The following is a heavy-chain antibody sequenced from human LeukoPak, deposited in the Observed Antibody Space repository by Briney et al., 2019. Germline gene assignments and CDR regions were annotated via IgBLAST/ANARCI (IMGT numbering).Heavy chain of an antibody. V-gene: IGHV3-15*01. Sequence: GGSLRLSCAASGFTLSTYTMNWVRQAPGKGLEWVGRIRSKTDGGATEYAAPVKGRFIISRDDSKNTLYLQMNSLKTEDTAVYYYTPELGAADDSDIWGQGTMVTVSS. D-gene: IGHD1-26*01. CDR1: GFTLSTYT. CDR2: IRSKTDGGAT. CDR3: TPELGAADDSDI. J-gene: IGHJ3*02.